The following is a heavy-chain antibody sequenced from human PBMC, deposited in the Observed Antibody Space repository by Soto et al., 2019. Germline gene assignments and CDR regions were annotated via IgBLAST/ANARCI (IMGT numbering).Heavy chain of an antibody. V-gene: IGHV3-23*01. CDR1: GFTFNNYA. J-gene: IGHJ6*02. CDR2: ISGSGGST. Sequence: GGSLRLSCAASGFTFNNYAMSWVRQAPGKGLEWVSSISGSGGSTYYADSVKGRFTISRDSSKNTLYLQMNSLRAEDTAVYYCAKDGSSTSFYFYGMDVWGQGTTVTVSS. CDR3: AKDGSSTSFYFYGMDV. D-gene: IGHD2-2*01.